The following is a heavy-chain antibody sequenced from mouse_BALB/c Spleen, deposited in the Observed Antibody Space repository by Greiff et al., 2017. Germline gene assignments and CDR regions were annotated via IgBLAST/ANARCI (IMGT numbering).Heavy chain of an antibody. J-gene: IGHJ4*01. CDR2: IYPGDGDT. V-gene: IGHV1-87*01. Sequence: VQLQQSGAELARPGASVKLSCKASGYTFTSYWMQWVKQRPGQGLEWIWAIYPGDGDTRYTQKFKGKATLTADKSSSTAYMQLSSLASEDSAVYYCARFGYFAMDYWGEGTSVTVAS. CDR1: GYTFTSYW. CDR3: ARFGYFAMDY.